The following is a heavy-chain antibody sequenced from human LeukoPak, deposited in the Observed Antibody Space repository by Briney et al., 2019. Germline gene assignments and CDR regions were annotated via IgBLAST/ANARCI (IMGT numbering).Heavy chain of an antibody. CDR3: ARVTDERITMVRGVVFDY. CDR2: IYYSGST. CDR1: GCSISSYY. J-gene: IGHJ4*02. D-gene: IGHD3-10*01. V-gene: IGHV4-59*01. Sequence: SETLSLTCTVSGCSISSYYWSWIRQPPGKGLEWIGYIYYSGSTNYNPSLKSRVTISVDTSKNQFSLQLSSVTAADTAVYYCARVTDERITMVRGVVFDYWGQGTLVTVSS.